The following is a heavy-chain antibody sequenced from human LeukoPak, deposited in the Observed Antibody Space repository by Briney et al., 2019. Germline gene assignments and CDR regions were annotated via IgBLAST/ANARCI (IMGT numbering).Heavy chain of an antibody. D-gene: IGHD2-2*01. Sequence: GASVKVSCKASGYTFTSYYMHWVRQAPGQGLEWMGIINPSGGSTSYAQKFQGRVTMTRDTSTSTAYMELSSLRSEDTAVYYCARGWGSTSDYYYGMDVWGQGTTVTVSS. CDR3: ARGWGSTSDYYYGMDV. CDR1: GYTFTSYY. J-gene: IGHJ6*02. V-gene: IGHV1-46*01. CDR2: INPSGGST.